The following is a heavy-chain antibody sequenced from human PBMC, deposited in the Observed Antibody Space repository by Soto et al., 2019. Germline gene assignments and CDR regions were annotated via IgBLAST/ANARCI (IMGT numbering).Heavy chain of an antibody. CDR1: GFTFSNAW. CDR2: IKSKTDGGTT. CDR3: TITPLRSGWYPTGLGDY. D-gene: IGHD6-19*01. Sequence: EVQLVESGGGLVKPGGSLRLSCAASGFTFSNAWMNWVRQAPGKGLEWVGRIKSKTDGGTTDYAAPVKGRFTISRDDSKNTLYLQMNSLKTEDTAVYYCTITPLRSGWYPTGLGDYWGQGTLVTVSS. J-gene: IGHJ4*02. V-gene: IGHV3-15*07.